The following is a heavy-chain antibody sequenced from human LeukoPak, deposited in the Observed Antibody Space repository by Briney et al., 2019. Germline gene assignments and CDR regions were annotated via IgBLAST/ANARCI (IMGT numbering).Heavy chain of an antibody. V-gene: IGHV3-21*06. CDR3: MRAGDY. CDR2: ITSTSNYI. J-gene: IGHJ4*02. Sequence: GGSLRLSCAGSGFPFSNSWMGWVRQAPGKGLEWVSTITSTSNYISYPDSVEGRFTVSRDNAKNSLYLQMNSLTAEDTAVYYCMRAGDYWGQGTLVTVSS. CDR1: GFPFSNSW.